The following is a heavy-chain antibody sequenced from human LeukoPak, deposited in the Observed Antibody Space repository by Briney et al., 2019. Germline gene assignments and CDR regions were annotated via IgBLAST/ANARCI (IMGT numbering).Heavy chain of an antibody. CDR2: INPNSGNT. CDR1: GYTFTGYY. Sequence: ASVKVSCKASGYTFTGYYMHWVRQAPGQGLEWMGWINPNSGNTGYAQKFQGRVTMTRNTSISTAYMELSSLRSEDTAVYYCARGSRITIFGVVTYPADYWGQGTLVTVSS. CDR3: ARGSRITIFGVVTYPADY. D-gene: IGHD3-3*01. V-gene: IGHV1-8*02. J-gene: IGHJ4*02.